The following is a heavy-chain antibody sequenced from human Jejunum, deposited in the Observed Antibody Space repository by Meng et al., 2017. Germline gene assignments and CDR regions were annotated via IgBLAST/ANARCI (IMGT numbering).Heavy chain of an antibody. CDR2: IYWDDDK. V-gene: IGHV2-5*02. J-gene: IGHJ4*02. CDR3: AHGGLSSGWYYPEH. Sequence: QITLKESGPTLVKPTQTPTLTFTFSGFSPSTSGVGVGWIRQPPGKALEWLALIYWDDDKRSSPSLKRRLTITTDTSKNQVVLTMTNMDPVDTATYYCAHGGLSSGWYYPEHWGQGILVTVSS. CDR1: GFSPSTSGVG. D-gene: IGHD6-19*01.